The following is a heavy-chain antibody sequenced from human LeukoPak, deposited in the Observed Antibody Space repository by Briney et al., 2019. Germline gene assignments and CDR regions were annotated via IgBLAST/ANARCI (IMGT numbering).Heavy chain of an antibody. CDR2: IYYSGST. V-gene: IGHV4-39*01. Sequence: PSQTLSLTCTVSGGSISSSSYYWGWIRQPPGKGLEWIGSIYYSGSTYYNPSLKSRVTISVDTSKNQFSLKLSSVTAADTAVYYCARRAPERFLEWFYFDYWGQGTLVTVSS. CDR3: ARRAPERFLEWFYFDY. J-gene: IGHJ4*02. D-gene: IGHD3-3*01. CDR1: GGSISSSSYY.